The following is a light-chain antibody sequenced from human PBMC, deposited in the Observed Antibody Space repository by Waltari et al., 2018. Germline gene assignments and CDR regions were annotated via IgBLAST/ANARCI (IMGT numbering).Light chain of an antibody. CDR3: QQSHSLPWT. CDR2: TAS. J-gene: IGKJ1*01. Sequence: DIQMTQSPSSVSASVGNRFTITCGQIQGSGTWLAWYQQKPGKAPRLLIYTASGLRDGVPSRFSGSGSGTDFTLTINRLQPEDFAIYYCQQSHSLPWTFGQGTRVDIK. CDR1: QGSGTW. V-gene: IGKV1-12*01.